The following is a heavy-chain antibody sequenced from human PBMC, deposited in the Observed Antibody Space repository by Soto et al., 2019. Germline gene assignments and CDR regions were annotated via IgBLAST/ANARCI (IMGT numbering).Heavy chain of an antibody. Sequence: ASGRVCYKASGGTFPSYNISWVRQAPGQGLEWMGRIIPILGIANYAQKFQGRVTITADKSTSTAYMELGSLRSEDTAVYYCARDRRRATEPYYYYDIDVWGKGTTVTVS. CDR1: GGTFPSYN. D-gene: IGHD5-12*01. V-gene: IGHV1-69*04. CDR2: IIPILGIA. CDR3: ARDRRRATEPYYYYDIDV. J-gene: IGHJ6*03.